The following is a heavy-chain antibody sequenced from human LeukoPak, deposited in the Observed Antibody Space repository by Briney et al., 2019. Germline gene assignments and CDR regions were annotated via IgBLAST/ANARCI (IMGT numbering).Heavy chain of an antibody. V-gene: IGHV3-33*01. CDR3: ARAETDSQRTRGTWFAMAV. D-gene: IGHD3-10*01. CDR1: GFTFRRCG. CDR2: IWYYGTAQ. Sequence: GRALRLSCAASGFTFRRCGMHWGRQAPAKGLGWLAIIWYYGTAQYYADSVKARFTISRDNSKSTVYLQTNSLRVEDTALYYCARAETDSQRTRGTWFAMAVWGQGTTVTVPS. J-gene: IGHJ6*02.